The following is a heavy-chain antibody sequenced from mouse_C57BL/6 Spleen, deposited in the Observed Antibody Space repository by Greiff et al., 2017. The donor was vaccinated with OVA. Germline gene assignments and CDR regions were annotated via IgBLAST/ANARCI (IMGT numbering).Heavy chain of an antibody. D-gene: IGHD2-4*01. V-gene: IGHV1-82*01. CDR1: GYAFSSSW. CDR2: IYPGDGDT. Sequence: QVQLQQSGPELVKPGASVKISCKASGYAFSSSWMHWVKQRPGKGLEWIGRIYPGDGDTNYNGKFKGKATLTADKSSSTAYMQLSSLTSEDSAVYFCARSGYDYDWYFDVWGTGTTVTVSS. J-gene: IGHJ1*03. CDR3: ARSGYDYDWYFDV.